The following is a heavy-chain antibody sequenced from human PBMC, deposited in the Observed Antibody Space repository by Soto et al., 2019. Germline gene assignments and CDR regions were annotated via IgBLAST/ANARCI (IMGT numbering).Heavy chain of an antibody. Sequence: GGSLRLSCAASGFNVNSDYMNWVRQTPGKGLEWIASIYSGETTYYADSVRGRFTISSDKSKNTLYFQLSSLRIEDTAVYYCTRDGRGLGRLSLFEYWGQGVLVTVSS. CDR2: IYSGETT. CDR1: GFNVNSDY. J-gene: IGHJ4*02. CDR3: TRDGRGLGRLSLFEY. V-gene: IGHV3-53*01. D-gene: IGHD2-21*02.